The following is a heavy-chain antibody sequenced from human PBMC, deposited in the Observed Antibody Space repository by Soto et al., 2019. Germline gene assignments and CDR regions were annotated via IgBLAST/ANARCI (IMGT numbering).Heavy chain of an antibody. CDR3: AREGVHDYNEDYFEY. D-gene: IGHD3-16*01. V-gene: IGHV3-21*01. CDR1: GFTFSYYT. CDR2: ISGIRDYI. Sequence: EVQLVESGGGLVNPGGSLRLSCAASGFTFSYYTVHWVRRAPGKGLEWVSSISGIRDYIRYADSVKVRFTISRDNAKTSLYHQINSLTAEDAAAYYCAREGVHDYNEDYFEYWGQGTLGTVSS. J-gene: IGHJ4*02.